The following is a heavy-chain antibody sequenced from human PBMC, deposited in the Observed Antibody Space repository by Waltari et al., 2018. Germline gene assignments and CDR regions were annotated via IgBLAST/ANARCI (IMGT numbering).Heavy chain of an antibody. V-gene: IGHV3-74*01. Sequence: DVHLVESGGGLVQPRGSLRLSCPVSGFPFGSRWMHWVRQVPGKGLVWISRIDDDGSSAIYADSVKGRFTVSRDNAKNTLYLEMNNLKAEDTAVYYCASDCCGSGYRIHYWGQGTLVNVSS. CDR3: ASDCCGSGYRIHY. CDR2: IDDDGSSA. J-gene: IGHJ4*02. CDR1: GFPFGSRW. D-gene: IGHD3-3*01.